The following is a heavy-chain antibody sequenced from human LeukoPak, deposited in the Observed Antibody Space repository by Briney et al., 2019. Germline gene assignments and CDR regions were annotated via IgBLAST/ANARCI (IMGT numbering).Heavy chain of an antibody. CDR3: AIPIYYGSGSPIDY. CDR2: IYSGGST. CDR1: GFTVSSNY. V-gene: IGHV3-66*01. Sequence: GGSLRLSCAASGFTVSSNYMSWVRQAPWKGLEWVSVIYSGGSTYYADSVKGRFTISRDNSKNTLYLQMNSLRAEDTAVYYCAIPIYYGSGSPIDYWGQGTLVTVSS. D-gene: IGHD3-10*01. J-gene: IGHJ4*02.